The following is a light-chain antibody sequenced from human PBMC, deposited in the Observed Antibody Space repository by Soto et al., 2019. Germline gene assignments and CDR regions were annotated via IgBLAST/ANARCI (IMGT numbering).Light chain of an antibody. Sequence: DIQMTQSPSTLSASVGDRVTXXXXDSQSMSIWLAWYQQKPGKAPKLLIYKASSLESGVPSRFSGSGSGTTFTLTISSLQSDDFATYYCLQYNGYYRTFGQGTKVDIK. CDR2: KAS. CDR3: LQYNGYYRT. V-gene: IGKV1-5*03. CDR1: QSMSIW. J-gene: IGKJ1*01.